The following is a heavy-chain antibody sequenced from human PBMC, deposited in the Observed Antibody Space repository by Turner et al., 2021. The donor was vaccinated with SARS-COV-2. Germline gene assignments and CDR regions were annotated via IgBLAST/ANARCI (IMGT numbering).Heavy chain of an antibody. Sequence: QVQLVESGGGLGQPGRCLRPSCAASGFTFSRYGMHWVRQAPGKGLEWVALISYDGSDKYYADSVKGRFTISRDNSKNTLYLQMNSLRAEDTAVYYCAKGGWYYDSSAADYWGQGTLVTVSS. J-gene: IGHJ4*02. V-gene: IGHV3-30*18. CDR3: AKGGWYYDSSAADY. CDR2: ISYDGSDK. CDR1: GFTFSRYG. D-gene: IGHD3-22*01.